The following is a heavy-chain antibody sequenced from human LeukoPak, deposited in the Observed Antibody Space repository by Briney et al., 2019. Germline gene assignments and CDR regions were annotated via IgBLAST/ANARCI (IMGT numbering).Heavy chain of an antibody. Sequence: PGRSLRLSCAASGFTFSSYDMHWVRQATGKGLEWVSAIGTAGDTYYPGSVKGRFTISRENAKNSLYLQMNSLRAGDTAVYYCARGVMVQGYYYYMDVWGKGTTVTVSS. D-gene: IGHD3-10*01. CDR3: ARGVMVQGYYYYMDV. V-gene: IGHV3-13*01. J-gene: IGHJ6*03. CDR2: IGTAGDT. CDR1: GFTFSSYD.